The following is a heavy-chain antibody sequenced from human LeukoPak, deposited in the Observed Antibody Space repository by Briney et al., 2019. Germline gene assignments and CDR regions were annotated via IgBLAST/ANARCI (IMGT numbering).Heavy chain of an antibody. D-gene: IGHD1-1*01. Sequence: GGSLRLSCGASGFSFISYWMSWVREGRGKGLEWVGNIKQDGRAKNYVDSVKGRLTISRDNAKNSLYLQLNSLRAEDTAVYYCAGCAGNSCYFDYWGQGTLVIVSS. CDR1: GFSFISYW. CDR3: AGCAGNSCYFDY. CDR2: IKQDGRAK. J-gene: IGHJ4*02. V-gene: IGHV3-7*01.